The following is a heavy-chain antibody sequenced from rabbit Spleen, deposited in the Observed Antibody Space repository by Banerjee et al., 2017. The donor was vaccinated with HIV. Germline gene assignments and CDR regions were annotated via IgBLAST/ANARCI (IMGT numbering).Heavy chain of an antibody. CDR1: GFSFSNKAV. CDR3: ARDAAGREDFNL. D-gene: IGHD4-2*01. Sequence: QEQLMESGGGLVKPEGSLKLSCTASGFSFSNKAVMCWVRQAPGKGLEWITCINMVTGKSVYASWAKGRFTISKTSSTTVTLQMTSLTAADTATYFCARDAAGREDFNLWGPGTLVTVS. V-gene: IGHV1S45*01. CDR2: INMVTGKS. J-gene: IGHJ4*01.